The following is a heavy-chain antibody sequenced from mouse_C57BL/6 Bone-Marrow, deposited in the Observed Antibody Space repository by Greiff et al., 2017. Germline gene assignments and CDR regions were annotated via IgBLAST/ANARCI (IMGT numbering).Heavy chain of an antibody. D-gene: IGHD1-1*01. CDR2: IDPENGYT. CDR3: TTPYYYGRYFDV. V-gene: IGHV14-4*01. J-gene: IGHJ1*03. Sequence: VQLQQSGAELVRPGASVKLSCTASGFNIKDDYMHWVKQRPEQGLEWIGWIDPENGYTEYASKFQGKATITADTSSTTAYLPLSSLTSEDTAVYYCTTPYYYGRYFDVWGTGTTVTVSS. CDR1: GFNIKDDY.